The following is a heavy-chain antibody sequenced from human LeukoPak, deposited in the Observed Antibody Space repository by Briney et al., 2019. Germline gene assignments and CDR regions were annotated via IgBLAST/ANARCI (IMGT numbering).Heavy chain of an antibody. CDR2: ISSSSSYI. CDR3: ARAQAGYYYMDV. Sequence: PGGSLRLSCAASGFTFSSYSMNWVRQAPGKGLEWVSSISSSSSYIYYADSVKGRFTISRDNAKNSLYLQMNSLRAEDTAVYYCARAQAGYYYMDVWGKGTTVTVSS. D-gene: IGHD3-10*01. J-gene: IGHJ6*03. CDR1: GFTFSSYS. V-gene: IGHV3-21*01.